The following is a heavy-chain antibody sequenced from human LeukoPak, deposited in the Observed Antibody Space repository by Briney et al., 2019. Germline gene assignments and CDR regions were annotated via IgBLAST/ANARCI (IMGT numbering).Heavy chain of an antibody. CDR3: ANTYGSWGNFDT. CDR1: GFTFSGYW. V-gene: IGHV3-74*01. D-gene: IGHD3-10*01. Sequence: GGSLRLSCAASGFTFSGYWMHWVRQAPGTGLVWVSVINSDGSTTRYADSVRGRFTISRDNAKNTLYLQMNSLRAEDTAVYYCANTYGSWGNFDTWGQGTLVTVSS. CDR2: INSDGSTT. J-gene: IGHJ4*02.